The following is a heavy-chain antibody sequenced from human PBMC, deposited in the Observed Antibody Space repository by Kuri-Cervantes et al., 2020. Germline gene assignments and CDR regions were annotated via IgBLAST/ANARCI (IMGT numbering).Heavy chain of an antibody. J-gene: IGHJ3*02. CDR1: GFTFSSYG. Sequence: GESLKISCAASGFTFSSYGMHWVRRAPGKGLEWVAVIWYDGSNKYYADSVKGRFTISRDNSKNTLYLQMNSLRAEDTAVYYCASRLRDAFDIWGQGTMVTVSS. CDR3: ASRLRDAFDI. CDR2: IWYDGSNK. V-gene: IGHV3-33*01. D-gene: IGHD4-17*01.